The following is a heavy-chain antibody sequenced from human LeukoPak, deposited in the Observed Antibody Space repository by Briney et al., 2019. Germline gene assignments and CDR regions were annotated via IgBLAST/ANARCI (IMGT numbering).Heavy chain of an antibody. D-gene: IGHD6-6*01. CDR3: AKIEGSSSYYFDY. Sequence: GRSLRLSCAASGFTFSTYAMHWVRQAPGKGLEWVAIISYDGGSTSYADSVKGRFTISRDNSKNTLYLQMSSLRTEDTAVYYCAKIEGSSSYYFDYWGQGTLVTVSS. CDR2: ISYDGGST. CDR1: GFTFSTYA. V-gene: IGHV3-30*18. J-gene: IGHJ4*02.